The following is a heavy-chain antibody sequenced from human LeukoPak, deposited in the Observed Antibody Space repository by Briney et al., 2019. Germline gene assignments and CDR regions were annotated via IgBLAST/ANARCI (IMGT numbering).Heavy chain of an antibody. V-gene: IGHV3-15*07. J-gene: IGHJ6*02. CDR3: TTVRITMVRGVIPYYYYYGMDV. Sequence: GGSLRLSCAASGFTFSSYAMNWVRQAPGKGLEWVGRIKSKTDGGTTDYAAPVKGRFTISRDDSKNTLYLQMNSLKTEDTAVYYCTTVRITMVRGVIPYYYYYGMDVWGQGTTVTVSS. CDR1: GFTFSSYA. CDR2: IKSKTDGGTT. D-gene: IGHD3-10*01.